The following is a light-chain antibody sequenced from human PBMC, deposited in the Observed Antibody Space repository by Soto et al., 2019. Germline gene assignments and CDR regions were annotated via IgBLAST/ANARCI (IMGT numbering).Light chain of an antibody. CDR2: GAS. Sequence: EIVLTQSPGTLSLSPGERATLSCRASQSIYTSQLAWYQQRPGQAPRLLIYGASSRATGIPDRFSGSGSGTDFTLTISRLEPEDCAIYYCQKYGNSPRTFGQGTKVEV. V-gene: IGKV3-20*01. CDR1: QSIYTSQ. CDR3: QKYGNSPRT. J-gene: IGKJ1*01.